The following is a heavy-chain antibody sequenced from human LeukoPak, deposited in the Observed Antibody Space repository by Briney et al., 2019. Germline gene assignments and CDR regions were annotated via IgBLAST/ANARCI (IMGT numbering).Heavy chain of an antibody. D-gene: IGHD4-23*01. CDR1: GFIFSDYY. CDR2: ISSSGSTI. Sequence: PGGSLRLSCTASGFIFSDYYMSWIRQAPGKGLEWVSYISSSGSTIYYVDSVKGRFTISRDNAKNSLYLQMISLRAEDTAVYYCARDRYGGKGPFYSMDVWGKGTTVTVSS. CDR3: ARDRYGGKGPFYSMDV. J-gene: IGHJ6*03. V-gene: IGHV3-11*04.